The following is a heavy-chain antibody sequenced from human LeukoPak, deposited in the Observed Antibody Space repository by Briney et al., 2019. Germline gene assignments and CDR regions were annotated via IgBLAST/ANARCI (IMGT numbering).Heavy chain of an antibody. D-gene: IGHD2-2*01. CDR2: IKEDGSEK. CDR3: ARRALRYCSSTSCPAQYYGVDV. V-gene: IGHV3-7*03. CDR1: GFIFSSYW. J-gene: IGHJ6*04. Sequence: GGSLRLSCAASGFIFSSYWMSWVRQAPGKGLEWVANIKEDGSEKYYVDSVKGRFTISRDNAENSLYLQTNSLRAEDTAVYYRARRALRYCSSTSCPAQYYGVDVWGKGTTVTVSS.